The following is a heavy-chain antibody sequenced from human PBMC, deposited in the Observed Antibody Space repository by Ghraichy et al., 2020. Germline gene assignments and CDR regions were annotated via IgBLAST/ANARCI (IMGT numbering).Heavy chain of an antibody. Sequence: SCAASGFTFSSYEMNWVRQAPGKGLEWVSYISTSGSTIYYADSVKGRFTISRDNAKNLLYLQMNSLRAEDTAVYYCARDRRGIVATITLAPDAFDIWGQGTMVTVSS. CDR3: ARDRRGIVATITLAPDAFDI. J-gene: IGHJ3*02. V-gene: IGHV3-48*03. CDR1: GFTFSSYE. D-gene: IGHD5-12*01. CDR2: ISTSGSTI.